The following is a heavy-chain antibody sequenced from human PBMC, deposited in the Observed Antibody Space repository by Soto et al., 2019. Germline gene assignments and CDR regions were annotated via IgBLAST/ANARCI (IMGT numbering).Heavy chain of an antibody. CDR2: INYSGTT. CDR3: ARLGGYVSVGYYYLWDS. D-gene: IGHD3-22*01. V-gene: IGHV4-39*01. CDR1: DGSMNSDSYY. J-gene: IGHJ4*02. Sequence: QLQLQESGPGLVKPSETLSLTCSVSDGSMNSDSYYWGWLRQPPGKGLEWIGVINYSGTTFHNVSLKSRVTMSVESSRNQLSLKLTSVTAADTAVYYCARLGGYVSVGYYYLWDSWGQGTLVTVSS.